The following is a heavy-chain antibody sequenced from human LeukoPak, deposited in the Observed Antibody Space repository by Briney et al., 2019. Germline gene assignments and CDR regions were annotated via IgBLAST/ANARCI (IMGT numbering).Heavy chain of an antibody. D-gene: IGHD3-22*01. J-gene: IGHJ4*02. Sequence: PGGSLRLSCAASGFTFSNLWMSWVRQAPGKGLKWVANIKQDGSEKYYVDSVKGRFTISRDNAQNSLYLQMNSLRAEDTAVYYCAKVDYYDSSGYFDYWGQGTLVTVSS. CDR2: IKQDGSEK. CDR3: AKVDYYDSSGYFDY. V-gene: IGHV3-7*03. CDR1: GFTFSNLW.